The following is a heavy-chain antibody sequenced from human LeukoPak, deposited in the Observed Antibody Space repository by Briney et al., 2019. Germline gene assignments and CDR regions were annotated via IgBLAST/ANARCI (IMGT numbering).Heavy chain of an antibody. CDR2: IGGSVGST. D-gene: IGHD3-10*01. CDR3: AKVPTKLWFGVGYFDY. Sequence: GGSLRLSCAASGLTFSSYAMSWVRQAPGKGLEWVSVIGGSVGSTYYADSVKGRFTISRDNSKNTLYLQMNSLRAEDTAVYYCAKVPTKLWFGVGYFDYWGQGTLVTVSS. CDR1: GLTFSSYA. J-gene: IGHJ4*02. V-gene: IGHV3-23*01.